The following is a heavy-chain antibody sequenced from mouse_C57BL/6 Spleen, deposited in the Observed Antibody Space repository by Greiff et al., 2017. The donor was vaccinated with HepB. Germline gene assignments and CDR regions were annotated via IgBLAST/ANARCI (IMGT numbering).Heavy chain of an antibody. CDR2: ISYDGSN. D-gene: IGHD1-1*01. Sequence: EVQLVESGPGLVKPSQSLSLTCSVTGYSITSGYYWNWIRQFPGNKLEWMGYISYDGSNNYNPSLKNRISITRDTSKNQFFLKLNSVTTEDTATYYCASNYGSSYAMDYWGQGTSVTVSS. V-gene: IGHV3-6*01. CDR3: ASNYGSSYAMDY. CDR1: GYSITSGYY. J-gene: IGHJ4*01.